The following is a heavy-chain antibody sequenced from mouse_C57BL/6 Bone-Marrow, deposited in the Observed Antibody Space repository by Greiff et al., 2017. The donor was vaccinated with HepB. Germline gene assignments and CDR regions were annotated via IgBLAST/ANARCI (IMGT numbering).Heavy chain of an antibody. CDR3: VREGRTIVTTSWYYFDY. J-gene: IGHJ2*01. Sequence: EVKLVESGGGLVQPKGSLKLSCAASGFTFNTYAMHWVRQAPGKGLEWVARIRSKSSNYATYYADSVKDRFTISRDDSQSMLYLQMNNLKTEDTAMYYCVREGRTIVTTSWYYFDYWGQGTTLTVSS. CDR1: GFTFNTYA. V-gene: IGHV10-3*01. D-gene: IGHD2-5*01. CDR2: IRSKSSNYAT.